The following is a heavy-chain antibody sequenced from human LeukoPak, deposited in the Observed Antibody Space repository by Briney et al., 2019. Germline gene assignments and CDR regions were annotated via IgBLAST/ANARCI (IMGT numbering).Heavy chain of an antibody. Sequence: SETLSLTCTVSGGSISSSSYYWGWIRQPPGKGLEWIGSIYYSGSTYYNPSLKSRVTISVDTSKNQFSLQLNSVTPEDTAVYYCARSSPIAVAGTRAFGSFDYWGQGTLVTVSS. CDR1: GGSISSSSYY. V-gene: IGHV4-39*01. J-gene: IGHJ4*02. CDR2: IYYSGST. CDR3: ARSSPIAVAGTRAFGSFDY. D-gene: IGHD6-19*01.